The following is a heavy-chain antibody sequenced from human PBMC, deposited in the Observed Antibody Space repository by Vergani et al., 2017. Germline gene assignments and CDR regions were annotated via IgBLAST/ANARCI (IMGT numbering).Heavy chain of an antibody. Sequence: QLQLQYSFPCLFHPSYTLSLPFPFSFFSITIIIYYFFSLLHPPGHVLSFLFLFSSSVSTYYNPSLNSRVTISVDTSKNQFSLKLTSVTAADTAVYYWSPYYYDSSGYYGGRIDYWGQGTLVTVSS. V-gene: IGHV4-39*03. CDR3: SPYYYDSSGYYGGRIDY. CDR2: FSSSVST. J-gene: IGHJ4*02. CDR1: FFSITIIIYY. D-gene: IGHD3-22*01.